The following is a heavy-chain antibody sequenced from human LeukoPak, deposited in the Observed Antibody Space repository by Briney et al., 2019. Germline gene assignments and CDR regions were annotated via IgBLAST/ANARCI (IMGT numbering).Heavy chain of an antibody. CDR3: ASYSSVEDAFDI. CDR1: GGSFSGYY. V-gene: IGHV4-34*01. D-gene: IGHD6-19*01. Sequence: PSETLSLTCAVCGGSFSGYYWSWIRQPPGKGLEWIGEIYHSGSTNYNPSLKSRVTISVDKSKNQFSLKLSSVTAADTAVYYCASYSSVEDAFDIWGQGTMVTVSS. CDR2: IYHSGST. J-gene: IGHJ3*02.